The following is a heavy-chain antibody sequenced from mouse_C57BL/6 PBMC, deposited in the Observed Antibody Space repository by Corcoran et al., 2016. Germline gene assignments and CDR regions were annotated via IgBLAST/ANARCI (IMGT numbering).Heavy chain of an antibody. J-gene: IGHJ2*01. CDR2: INTYSGVP. CDR3: AREAYSNYDY. D-gene: IGHD2-5*01. CDR1: GYTFTTYG. Sequence: QIQLVQSGPELKKPGETVKISCKASGYTFTTYGMSWVKQAPGKGLKWMGWINTYSGVPTYADDFKGRFAFSLETSASTAYLQINNLKNEDTATYFCAREAYSNYDYWGQGTTLTVSS. V-gene: IGHV9-3*01.